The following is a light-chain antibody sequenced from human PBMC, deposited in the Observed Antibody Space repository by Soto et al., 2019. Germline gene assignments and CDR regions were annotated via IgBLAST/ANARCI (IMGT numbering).Light chain of an antibody. CDR2: EVS. J-gene: IGLJ3*02. Sequence: QSALTQPASVSGSPGQSITISCTGTSSDVGSYNLVSWYQQHPGKAPKVMIYEVSQRPSGVSKRFSGSKSGNTASLTISGLKAEDEADYYCCSYAGRSTLVFGGGTQLTVL. CDR1: SSDVGSYNL. CDR3: CSYAGRSTLV. V-gene: IGLV2-23*02.